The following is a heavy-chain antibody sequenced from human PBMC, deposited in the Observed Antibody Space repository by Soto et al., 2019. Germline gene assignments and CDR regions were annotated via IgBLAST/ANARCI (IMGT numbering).Heavy chain of an antibody. J-gene: IGHJ3*02. D-gene: IGHD3-3*01. V-gene: IGHV1-18*04. Sequence: VASVKVSCKASGYTFTSYGISWVRQAPGQGLEWMGWISAYNGNTNYAQKLQGRVTMTTDTSTSTAYMELRSLRSDDTAVYYCATYHSDYDFWSGYYGPNAFDIWGQGTMVTVSS. CDR3: ATYHSDYDFWSGYYGPNAFDI. CDR2: ISAYNGNT. CDR1: GYTFTSYG.